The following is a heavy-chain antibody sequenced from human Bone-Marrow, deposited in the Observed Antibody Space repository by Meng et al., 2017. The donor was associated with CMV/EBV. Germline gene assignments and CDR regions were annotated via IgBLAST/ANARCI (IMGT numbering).Heavy chain of an antibody. J-gene: IGHJ4*02. CDR1: GYNFASYW. V-gene: IGHV5-51*01. CDR2: IWPGDSDT. CDR3: ARHSQMTMVIHTPLD. D-gene: IGHD4/OR15-4a*01. Sequence: GESLKISCKGSGYNFASYWFGWVRQMPGKGLEWMGFIWPGDSDTRYSPSFQGQVTISADKSISTAYLQWGSLKASDTAMYYCARHSQMTMVIHTPLDWGQGTLVTVSS.